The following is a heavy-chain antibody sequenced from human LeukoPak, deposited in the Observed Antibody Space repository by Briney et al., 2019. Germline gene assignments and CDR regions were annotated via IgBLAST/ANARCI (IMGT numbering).Heavy chain of an antibody. V-gene: IGHV3-48*03. D-gene: IGHD2-2*01. CDR2: ISSSGS. CDR3: ARAVQGCSSTFNNWTGTNV. CDR1: GVCFSSYE. J-gene: IGHJ3*01. Sequence: GGSLRLSCRVSGVCFSSYEMNWVRQAPGKGLEWVSYISSSGSSIYFSGSTIHYVDSVKGRFTISRDNAKNSLYLQMNRLRAKHRAVYYCARAVQGCSSTFNNWTGTNVWSQVTMVTVSS.